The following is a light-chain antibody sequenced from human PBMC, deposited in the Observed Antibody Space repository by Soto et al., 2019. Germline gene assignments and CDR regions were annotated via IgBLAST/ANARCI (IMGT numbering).Light chain of an antibody. V-gene: IGKV1-39*01. CDR3: QQSYSPLWT. CDR1: QSISNY. J-gene: IGKJ1*01. CDR2: DAS. Sequence: DIQMTQSPSSLSASVGDRVTITCRASQSISNYLNWYQHKAGKAPKVLIYDASSLQRGVPSRFSGSGSGTDFTLIISSLQPEDFATYYCQQSYSPLWTFGQGTKVDIK.